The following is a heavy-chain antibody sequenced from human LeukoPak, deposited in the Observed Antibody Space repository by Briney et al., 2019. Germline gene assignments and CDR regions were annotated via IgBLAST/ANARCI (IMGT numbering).Heavy chain of an antibody. CDR3: ARVEMATMDFDY. J-gene: IGHJ4*02. D-gene: IGHD5-24*01. CDR2: INHSGST. Sequence: PSETLSLTCAVYGGSFSGYYWSWIRQPPGKGLEWIGEINHSGSTNYNPSLKSRVTISVDTSKNQFSLKLSSVTAADTAVYYCARVEMATMDFDYWGQGTLVTVSS. CDR1: GGSFSGYY. V-gene: IGHV4-34*01.